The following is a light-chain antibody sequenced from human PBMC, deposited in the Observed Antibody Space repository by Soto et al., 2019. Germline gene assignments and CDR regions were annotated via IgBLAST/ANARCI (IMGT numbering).Light chain of an antibody. J-gene: IGLJ1*01. CDR1: ASDVGGYDY. V-gene: IGLV2-14*03. Sequence: QSALAQPASVSGSPGQSIAISSVGSASDVGGYDYVSWYQKHPDKAPKLILYDVTNRPSGISFRFSGSKSGNTASLTISGLQPEDEADYYCRSYTSSATYVFGTGTKLTVL. CDR2: DVT. CDR3: RSYTSSATYV.